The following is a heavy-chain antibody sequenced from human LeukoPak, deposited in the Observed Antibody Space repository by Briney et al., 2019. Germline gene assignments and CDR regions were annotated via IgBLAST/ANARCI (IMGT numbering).Heavy chain of an antibody. V-gene: IGHV4-34*01. CDR3: ARPGRRGVIISTAKRGNWFDP. CDR2: INHSGST. Sequence: PSETLSLTCAVYGGSFSGYYWSWIRQPPGKGLEWIGEINHSGSTNYNPSLKSRVTISVDTSKNQFSLKLSSVTAADTAVYYCARPGRRGVIISTAKRGNWFDPWGQGTLVTVSS. D-gene: IGHD3-10*01. CDR1: GGSFSGYY. J-gene: IGHJ5*02.